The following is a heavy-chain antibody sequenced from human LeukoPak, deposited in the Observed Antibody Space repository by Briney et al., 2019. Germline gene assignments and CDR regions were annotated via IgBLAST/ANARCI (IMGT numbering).Heavy chain of an antibody. J-gene: IGHJ4*02. D-gene: IGHD3-10*01. V-gene: IGHV3-30*18. Sequence: GRSLRLSCAASGFTFSSYGTHWVRQAPGKGLEWVAVISYDGSNKYYADSVKGRFTISRDNSKNTLYLQMNSLRAEDTAVYYCAKDEGSGSYFGYWGQGTLVTVSS. CDR1: GFTFSSYG. CDR3: AKDEGSGSYFGY. CDR2: ISYDGSNK.